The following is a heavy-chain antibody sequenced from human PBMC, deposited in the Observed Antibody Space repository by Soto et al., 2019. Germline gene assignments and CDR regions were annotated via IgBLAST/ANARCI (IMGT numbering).Heavy chain of an antibody. CDR2: FDPEDGET. Sequence: ASVKVSCKVSGYTLTELSMHWVRQAPGKGLEWMGGFDPEDGETIYAQKFQGRVTMTEDTSTDTAYMELSSLRSEDTAVYYCATFPKGSRITMIVVVPGSIWRPGGFDPWGQGTLVTVSS. V-gene: IGHV1-24*01. J-gene: IGHJ5*02. CDR1: GYTLTELS. D-gene: IGHD3-22*01. CDR3: ATFPKGSRITMIVVVPGSIWRPGGFDP.